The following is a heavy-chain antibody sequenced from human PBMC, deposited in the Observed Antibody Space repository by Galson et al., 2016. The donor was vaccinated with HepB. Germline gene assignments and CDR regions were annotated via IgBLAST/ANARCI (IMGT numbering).Heavy chain of an antibody. Sequence: SLRLSCAASGFTFSNYVMHWVHQAPGKGLVWVSRINPEGIGIYTLYADYVKGRFTISRDNAKNTLYLDMTSLRADDTGVYYCARDLNWKLFDYWGQGNLVTVSP. V-gene: IGHV3-74*01. CDR3: ARDLNWKLFDY. D-gene: IGHD1-1*01. CDR1: GFTFSNYV. J-gene: IGHJ4*02. CDR2: INPEGIGIYT.